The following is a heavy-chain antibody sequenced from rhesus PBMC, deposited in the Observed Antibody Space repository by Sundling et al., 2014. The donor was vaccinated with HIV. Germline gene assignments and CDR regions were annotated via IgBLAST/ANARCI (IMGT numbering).Heavy chain of an antibody. J-gene: IGHJ4*01. CDR3: ARSGRQLGNFDY. CDR1: GYTFTTNF. D-gene: IGHD6-25*01. CDR2: INPSNGDT. V-gene: IGHV1-200*01. Sequence: QVQLVQSGAEVKKPGTSVKLSCKASGYTFTTNFINWVRQAPGQVFEWMGWINPSNGDTAYAQKFQGRVTMTRDTSTSTAYMELNSLISEDTAVYYCARSGRQLGNFDYWGQGVLVTVSS.